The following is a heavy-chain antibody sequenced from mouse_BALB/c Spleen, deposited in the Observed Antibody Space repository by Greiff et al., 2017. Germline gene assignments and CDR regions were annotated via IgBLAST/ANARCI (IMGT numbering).Heavy chain of an antibody. CDR3: AREITARSYAIDY. D-gene: IGHD1-2*01. V-gene: IGHV1-14*01. CDR2: INPYNDGT. CDR1: GYTFTSYV. Sequence: EVKLMESGPELVKPGASVKMSCKASGYTFTSYVMHWVKQKPGQGLEWIGYINPYNDGTNYNEKFKGKATLTSDKSSSTAYMDLSSLTSEDSAVYYCAREITARSYAIDYWGQGTSVTVSS. J-gene: IGHJ4*01.